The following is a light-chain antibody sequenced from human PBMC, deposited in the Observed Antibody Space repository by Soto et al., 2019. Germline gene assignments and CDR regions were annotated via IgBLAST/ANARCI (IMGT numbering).Light chain of an antibody. CDR2: GVT. V-gene: IGLV2-14*01. CDR1: NRDIGAYNY. Sequence: QSALTQPASVSGSPGQSITISCTGSNRDIGAYNYVSWYQQHPGKAPKLIIHGVTNQPSGVSHRFSGSKSDYTASLTISGLQAEDEGDYYCSSYTTAYFYVFGTGTKVTVL. J-gene: IGLJ1*01. CDR3: SSYTTAYFYV.